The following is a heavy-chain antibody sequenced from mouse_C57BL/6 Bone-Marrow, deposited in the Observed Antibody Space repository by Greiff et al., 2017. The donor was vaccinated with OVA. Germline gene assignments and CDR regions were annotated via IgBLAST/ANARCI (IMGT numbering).Heavy chain of an antibody. V-gene: IGHV1-81*01. CDR2: IYPRSGNT. J-gene: IGHJ2*01. CDR3: ALITTVVDFDY. D-gene: IGHD1-1*01. CDR1: GYTFTSYG. Sequence: QVQLKQSGAELARPGASVKLSCKASGYTFTSYGISWVKQRTGQGLEWIGEIYPRSGNTYYNEKFKGKATLTADKSSSTAYMELRILTSTDASVYFCALITTVVDFDYWGQGTTLTVSS.